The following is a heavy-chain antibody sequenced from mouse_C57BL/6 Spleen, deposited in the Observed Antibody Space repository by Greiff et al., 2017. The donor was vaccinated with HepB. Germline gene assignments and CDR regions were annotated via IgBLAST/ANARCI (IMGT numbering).Heavy chain of an antibody. CDR3: ARGDGNYEAWFAY. CDR2: INPSTGGT. J-gene: IGHJ3*01. D-gene: IGHD2-1*01. V-gene: IGHV1-42*01. Sequence: VQLQQSGPELVKPGASVKISCKASGYSFTGYYMNWVKQSPEKSLEWIGEINPSTGGTTYNQKFKAKATLTVDKSSSTAYMQLKSLTSEDSAVYYCARGDGNYEAWFAYWGQGTLVTVSA. CDR1: GYSFTGYY.